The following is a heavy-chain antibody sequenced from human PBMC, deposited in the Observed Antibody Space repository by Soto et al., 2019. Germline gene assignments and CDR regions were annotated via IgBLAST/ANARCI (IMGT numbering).Heavy chain of an antibody. J-gene: IGHJ4*02. D-gene: IGHD2-8*02. V-gene: IGHV1-69*01. CDR2: IIPMFGST. Sequence: QVQLVQSGAEVKKPGSSVKVSCKASGGTFSYYAITWVRQAPGQGLEWMGEIIPMFGSTNYAQKFQGRLTISGEESTSTAYGELRRLTSDDTAVYYCARRYWTGGNWEFFYFGFWGQGTLVTVSS. CDR1: GGTFSYYA. CDR3: ARRYWTGGNWEFFYFGF.